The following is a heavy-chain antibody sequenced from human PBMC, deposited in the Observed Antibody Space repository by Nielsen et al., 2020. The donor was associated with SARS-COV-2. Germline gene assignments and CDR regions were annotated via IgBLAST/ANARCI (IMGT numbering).Heavy chain of an antibody. V-gene: IGHV3-11*05. CDR3: TRVNPTSGSWFDAFDI. CDR2: ISSSSSYT. D-gene: IGHD1-26*01. CDR1: GFTFSDYY. J-gene: IGHJ3*02. Sequence: GESLKISCAASGFTFSDYYMSWIRQAPGKGLEWVSYISSSSSYTNYADSVKGRFTISRDNAENSLSLQMNSLKIDDTAMYYCTRVNPTSGSWFDAFDIWGQGTPVTVSS.